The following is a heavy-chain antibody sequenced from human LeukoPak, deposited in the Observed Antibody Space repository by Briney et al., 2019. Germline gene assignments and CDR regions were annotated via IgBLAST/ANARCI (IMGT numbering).Heavy chain of an antibody. CDR2: INPNSGAT. Sequence: AASVKVSCKASGYTFSAYYMHWVRQAPGQGLEWMGWINPNSGATDYAQKFQGRVTMTRDTSITTAYMDLSGLRSDDTAMYYCARTTVRVAPFEYWGQGTLVTVSS. V-gene: IGHV1-2*02. J-gene: IGHJ4*02. CDR1: GYTFSAYY. D-gene: IGHD1-26*01. CDR3: ARTTVRVAPFEY.